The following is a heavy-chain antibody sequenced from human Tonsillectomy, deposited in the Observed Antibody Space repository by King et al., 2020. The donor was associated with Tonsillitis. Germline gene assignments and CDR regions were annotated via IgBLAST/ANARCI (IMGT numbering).Heavy chain of an antibody. J-gene: IGHJ5*01. CDR3: VKDEGYSYGRNNWFDS. V-gene: IGHV3-30*02. CDR2: IWFDARKT. D-gene: IGHD1-26*01. Sequence: VQLVESGGGVVQWGGSLRLSCGASGFTFSRYGMHWVRQAPGKGLEWVAMIWFDARKTDYRDSVRGRFTISRDNSRNILYLQIDSLRADDTAVYYCVKDEGYSYGRNNWFDSWGPGTLVTVYS. CDR1: GFTFSRYG.